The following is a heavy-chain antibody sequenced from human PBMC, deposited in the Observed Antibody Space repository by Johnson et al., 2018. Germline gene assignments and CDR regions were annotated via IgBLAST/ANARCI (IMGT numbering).Heavy chain of an antibody. D-gene: IGHD2-21*02. V-gene: IGHV3-48*02. J-gene: IGHJ3*02. CDR2: ISSSSRII. Sequence: VQLVESGGGLVQPGGTLRLSCTASGFTFSTYSMNWVRQAPGKGLEWVSYISSSSRIIYYADSVKGRFTISRVNDKNSLYLQMNSLRDEDTAVYYWSRLWAYCGGDCLDAFDIWGQGTMVTVSS. CDR1: GFTFSTYS. CDR3: SRLWAYCGGDCLDAFDI.